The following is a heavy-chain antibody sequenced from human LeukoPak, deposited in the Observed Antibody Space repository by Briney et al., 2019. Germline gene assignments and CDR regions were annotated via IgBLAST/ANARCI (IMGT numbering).Heavy chain of an antibody. J-gene: IGHJ4*02. CDR3: ARGPGYGGGSGSYLNY. D-gene: IGHD3-10*01. V-gene: IGHV3-74*01. CDR2: IDTDGSNT. CDR1: GFTFSSYW. Sequence: GGSLRLSCAASGFTFSSYWIHWVRQAPGKGLVWVSRIDTDGSNTNYADSVKGRFTISRDNAQNTVYLQMNSLRAEDTAVYYCARGPGYGGGSGSYLNYWGQGTLVTVSS.